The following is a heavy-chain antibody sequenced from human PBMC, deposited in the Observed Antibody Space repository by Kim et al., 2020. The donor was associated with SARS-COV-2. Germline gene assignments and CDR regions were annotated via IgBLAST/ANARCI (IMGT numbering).Heavy chain of an antibody. CDR3: VTEDCSSTSCYGYYYYAMDV. V-gene: IGHV3-64D*09. CDR1: GFTFSSYA. J-gene: IGHJ6*02. CDR2: ISSNGGST. D-gene: IGHD2-2*01. Sequence: GGSLRLSCSASGFTFSSYAMHWVRQAPGKGLEYVSAISSNGGSTYYADSVKGRFTISRDNSKNTLYLQMSSLRAEDTAVYYCVTEDCSSTSCYGYYYYAMDVWGQGTTVTVSS.